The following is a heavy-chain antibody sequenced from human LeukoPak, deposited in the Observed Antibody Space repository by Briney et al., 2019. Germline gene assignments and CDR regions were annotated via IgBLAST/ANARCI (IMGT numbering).Heavy chain of an antibody. CDR3: VRDIYFDRTGYYYSDN. CDR1: GFTVSSNY. CDR2: IYSGGST. V-gene: IGHV3-53*01. D-gene: IGHD3-22*01. J-gene: IGHJ4*02. Sequence: GGSLRLSCAASGFTVSSNYMSWVRQAPGKGLEWVSVIYSGGSTYYADSVKGRFTISRDNSKNTLYLQMNSLRAEDTAVYYCVRDIYFDRTGYYYSDNWGQGTLVTVSS.